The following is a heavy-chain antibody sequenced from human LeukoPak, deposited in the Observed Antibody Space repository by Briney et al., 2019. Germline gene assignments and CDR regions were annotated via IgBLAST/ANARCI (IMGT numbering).Heavy chain of an antibody. CDR1: GFTFDDYA. V-gene: IGHV3-9*01. CDR2: ISWNSGSI. Sequence: GGSLRLSCAASGFTFDDYAMRWVRQAPGKGLEWVSGISWNSGSIGYADSVKGRFTISRDNAKNSLYLQMNSLRAEDTALYYCARGYCSSTSCYRCDYWGQGTLVTVSS. CDR3: ARGYCSSTSCYRCDY. D-gene: IGHD2-2*01. J-gene: IGHJ4*02.